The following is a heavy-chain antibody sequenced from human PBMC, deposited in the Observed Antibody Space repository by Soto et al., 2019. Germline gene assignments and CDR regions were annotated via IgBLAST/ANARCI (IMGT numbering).Heavy chain of an antibody. Sequence: QVPLQESGPGLVKPSETLSLSCTVSGGSISNYYWSWFRQTPGKGLEWIGYVHDSWGSNYNPSLKSRVAISLAPSKSQFSVKLPSVPATDTAVYYCAREGFGALHGLVAVWGQGTTVTVSS. J-gene: IGHJ6*02. D-gene: IGHD3-10*01. CDR3: AREGFGALHGLVAV. V-gene: IGHV4-59*12. CDR1: GGSISNYY. CDR2: VHDSWGS.